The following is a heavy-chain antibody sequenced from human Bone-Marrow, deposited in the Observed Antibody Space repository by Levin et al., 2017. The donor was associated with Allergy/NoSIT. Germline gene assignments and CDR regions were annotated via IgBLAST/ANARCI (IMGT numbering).Heavy chain of an antibody. CDR2: IYPGDSDT. V-gene: IGHV5-51*01. CDR3: ARQGSGYYYYAMDV. J-gene: IGHJ6*02. D-gene: IGHD3-3*01. CDR1: GYSFSNYW. Sequence: GESLKISCQGSGYSFSNYWIAWVRQMPGKGLEWMGIIYPGDSDTRYNPSFQGRVTISADKSISTAYLQWSNLKASDSAMYYCARQGSGYYYYAMDVWGQGATVTVS.